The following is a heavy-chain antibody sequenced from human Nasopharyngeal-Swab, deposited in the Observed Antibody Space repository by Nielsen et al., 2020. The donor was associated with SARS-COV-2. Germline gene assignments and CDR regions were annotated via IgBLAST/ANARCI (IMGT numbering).Heavy chain of an antibody. CDR3: ARGDTDYYYYGLDV. CDR2: ISYGGST. V-gene: IGHV4-59*11. D-gene: IGHD5-18*01. CDR1: GDSINSHF. Sequence: SETLSLTCTVSGDSINSHFWSWIRQPPGKGLDWIGYISYGGSTNYNPSLRSRVTISVDTSKSQFSLKLTSVTAADTAVYYCARGDTDYYYYGLDVWGQGTTVTVSS. J-gene: IGHJ6*02.